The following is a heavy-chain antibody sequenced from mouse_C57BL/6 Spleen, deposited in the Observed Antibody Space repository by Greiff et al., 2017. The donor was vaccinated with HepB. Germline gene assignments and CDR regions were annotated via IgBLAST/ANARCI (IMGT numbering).Heavy chain of an antibody. CDR2: IDPEDGDP. CDR3: TTIDYDYGGLSAY. D-gene: IGHD2-4*01. Sequence: VQLQQSGAELVRPGASVKLSCTASGFNIKDYYMHWVKQRPEQGLEWIGRIDPEDGDPEYAPKFQGKATMTADTSSNTADRQRSSLTSEDTAVYYCTTIDYDYGGLSAYWGQGTLVTVSA. J-gene: IGHJ3*01. CDR1: GFNIKDYY. V-gene: IGHV14-1*01.